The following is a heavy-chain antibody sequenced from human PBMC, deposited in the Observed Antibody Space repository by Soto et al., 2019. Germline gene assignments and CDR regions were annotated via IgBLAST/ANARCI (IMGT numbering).Heavy chain of an antibody. Sequence: GGSLRLSCSASGFTFSSYAMHWVRQAPGKGLEYVSAISSNGGSTYYADSVKGRFTISRDNSKNTLYLQMSSLRAEDTAVYYCVKDSDSSGYYYSGAFDIWGQGTMVTVSS. CDR3: VKDSDSSGYYYSGAFDI. V-gene: IGHV3-64D*08. J-gene: IGHJ3*02. CDR2: ISSNGGST. D-gene: IGHD3-22*01. CDR1: GFTFSSYA.